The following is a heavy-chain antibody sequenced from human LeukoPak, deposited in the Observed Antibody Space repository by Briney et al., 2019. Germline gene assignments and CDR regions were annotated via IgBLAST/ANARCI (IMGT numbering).Heavy chain of an antibody. J-gene: IGHJ4*02. Sequence: GASVKVSCKASGYTFTSYYMHWVRQAPGQGLEWMGIINPSGGSTSYAQKFQGRVTMTRDMSTSTVYMELSSLRSEDTAVYYCARGTVGAKSSDYWGQGTLVTASS. CDR2: INPSGGST. V-gene: IGHV1-46*01. CDR1: GYTFTSYY. CDR3: ARGTVGAKSSDY. D-gene: IGHD1-26*01.